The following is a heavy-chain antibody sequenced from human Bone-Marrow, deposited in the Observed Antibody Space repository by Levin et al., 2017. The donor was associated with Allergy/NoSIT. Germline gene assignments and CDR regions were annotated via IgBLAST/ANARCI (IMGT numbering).Heavy chain of an antibody. D-gene: IGHD3-3*01. CDR1: GFMFSRDA. V-gene: IGHV3-30-3*01. J-gene: IGHJ5*02. CDR2: ISFDEATR. Sequence: GGSLRLSCAASGFMFSRDAMHWVRQSPGKGLEWVAMISFDEATRKYADSVRGRLTIFRDNSKNTVDLQMNSLRPEDTAMYYCARINYDFWSGFQRGGWFDPWGQGTLVTVSS. CDR3: ARINYDFWSGFQRGGWFDP.